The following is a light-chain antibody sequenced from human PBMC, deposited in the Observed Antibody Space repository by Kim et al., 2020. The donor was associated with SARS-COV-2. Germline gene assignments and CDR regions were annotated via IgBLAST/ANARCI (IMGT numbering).Light chain of an antibody. CDR1: QDIRND. CDR3: LQHNTYPIT. J-gene: IGKJ5*01. Sequence: ASLGDRVTITCRASQDIRNDLGWYQQNPGRAPKRLIYGASSLQSGVPSLFSGSGSGTEFTLTISSLQPEDFATHFCLQHNTYPITFGQGTRLEIK. V-gene: IGKV1-17*01. CDR2: GAS.